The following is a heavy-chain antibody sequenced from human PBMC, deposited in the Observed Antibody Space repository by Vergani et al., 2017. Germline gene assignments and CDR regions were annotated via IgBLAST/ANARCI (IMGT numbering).Heavy chain of an antibody. D-gene: IGHD3-10*01. CDR1: GFTFGDYA. CDR2: ISWNRGSI. J-gene: IGHJ3*02. Sequence: VQLVESGGGLVQPGRSLRLSCAASGFTFGDYAMHWVRQAPGKGLEWVSGISWNRGSIGYADSVKGRFTISRDNAKNSLYLQMNSLRAEDTALYYCAKGNKYYYGSGSYLEAFDIWGQGTMVTVSS. CDR3: AKGNKYYYGSGSYLEAFDI. V-gene: IGHV3-9*01.